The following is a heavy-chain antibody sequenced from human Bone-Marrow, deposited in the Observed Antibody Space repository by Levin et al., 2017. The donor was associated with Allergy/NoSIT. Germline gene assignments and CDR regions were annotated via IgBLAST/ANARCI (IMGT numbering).Heavy chain of an antibody. CDR1: GYTFTGYY. J-gene: IGHJ5*02. CDR3: ARRSKTYGDYNWFDP. CDR2: INPNSGYT. Sequence: GESLKISCKASGYTFTGYYIHWVRQAPGQGLEWMGWINPNSGYTNYAQKFQGRVTMTTDTSITTAYMELSGLGSDDTAVYYCARRSKTYGDYNWFDPWGQGTLVTVSS. V-gene: IGHV1-2*02. D-gene: IGHD4-17*01.